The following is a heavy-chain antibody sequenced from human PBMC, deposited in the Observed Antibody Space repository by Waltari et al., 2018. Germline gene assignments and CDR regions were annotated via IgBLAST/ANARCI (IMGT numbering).Heavy chain of an antibody. D-gene: IGHD2-15*01. CDR1: ADSLRNTDC. J-gene: IGHJ4*02. Sequence: QLQLQQSGPGLVKPSESLSLTCVVSADSLRNTDCWRCVRQPPGKGLEWIGQIRGDGRTNYNPSLESRVTISMDTSNRQFSLKVSSATAADTAVYYCARDRGRGLYLDSWGQGTLVTVSP. CDR2: IRGDGRT. CDR3: ARDRGRGLYLDS. V-gene: IGHV4-4*02.